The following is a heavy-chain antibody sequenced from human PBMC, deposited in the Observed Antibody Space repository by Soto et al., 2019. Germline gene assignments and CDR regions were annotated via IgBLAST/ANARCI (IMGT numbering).Heavy chain of an antibody. CDR1: GGTFSSNP. Sequence: QVQLMQSGAEVRKPGSSVTVSCTASGGTFSSNPISWVRQAPGQGLEWMGGIIPIFATPHYARRFPDRVTLTADRSTNTAYMELTGLTSEDTAIYYCARDLSAVKRFESFKYYRMDVWGQGTTVTVS. CDR2: IIPIFATP. CDR3: ARDLSAVKRFESFKYYRMDV. V-gene: IGHV1-69*06. D-gene: IGHD3-3*01. J-gene: IGHJ6*02.